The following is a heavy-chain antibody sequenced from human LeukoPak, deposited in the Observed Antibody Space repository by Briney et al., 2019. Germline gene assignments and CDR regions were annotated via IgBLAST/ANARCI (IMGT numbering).Heavy chain of an antibody. CDR2: IYYSGST. CDR3: ARGSTTSDY. CDR1: GGSISSSSYY. Sequence: SETLFLTCTVSGGSISSSSYYWGWIRQPPGKGLEWIGSIYYSGSTYYNPSLKSRVTISVDTSKNQFSLKLSSVTAADTAVYYCARGSTTSDYWGQGTLVTVSS. V-gene: IGHV4-39*01. D-gene: IGHD2-2*01. J-gene: IGHJ4*02.